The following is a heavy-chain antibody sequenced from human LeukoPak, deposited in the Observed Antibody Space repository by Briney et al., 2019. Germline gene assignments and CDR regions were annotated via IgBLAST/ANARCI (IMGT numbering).Heavy chain of an antibody. D-gene: IGHD3-22*01. CDR3: ASSGYHDSSGYHDAFDI. CDR1: GGTFSSYA. Sequence: SVKVSCKASGGTFSSYAISWVRQAPGQGLEWMGRIIPILGIANYAQKFQGRVTITADKSTSTAYMELSSLRSEDTAVYYCASSGYHDSSGYHDAFDIWGQGTMVTVSS. J-gene: IGHJ3*02. V-gene: IGHV1-69*04. CDR2: IIPILGIA.